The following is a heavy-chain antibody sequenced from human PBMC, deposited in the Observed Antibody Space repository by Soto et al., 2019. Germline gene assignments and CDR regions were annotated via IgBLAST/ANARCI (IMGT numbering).Heavy chain of an antibody. CDR2: VSYSDGST. J-gene: IGHJ4*02. CDR3: AKPTVATPYSFDS. Sequence: EVQLLESGGGLVQPGGSLRLSCAASGFAFSSYVMSWVRQAPGKGLEWVSAVSYSDGSTYYADSVKGRFAISRDNSKNTVYLQLHSLRAEDTAIYYCAKPTVATPYSFDSWGQGTLVTVSS. V-gene: IGHV3-23*01. D-gene: IGHD4-17*01. CDR1: GFAFSSYV.